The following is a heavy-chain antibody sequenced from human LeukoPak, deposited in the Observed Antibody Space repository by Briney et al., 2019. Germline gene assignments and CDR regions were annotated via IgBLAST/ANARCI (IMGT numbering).Heavy chain of an antibody. V-gene: IGHV4-59*12. J-gene: IGHJ3*02. Sequence: TSETLSLTCTVSGGSISSYYWSWIRQPPGKGLEWIGYIHYSGSTNYNPSLKSRVTISVDTSKNQFSLKLTSVTAADTAVYYCARDTVGATFPGAFDIWGQGTVVTVSS. CDR2: IHYSGST. D-gene: IGHD1-26*01. CDR3: ARDTVGATFPGAFDI. CDR1: GGSISSYY.